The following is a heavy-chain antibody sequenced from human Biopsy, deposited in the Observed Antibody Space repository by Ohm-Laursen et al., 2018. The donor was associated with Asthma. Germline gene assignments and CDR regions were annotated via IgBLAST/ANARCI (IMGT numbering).Heavy chain of an antibody. V-gene: IGHV4-61*08. CDR3: ARVPTTLRYFDL. CDR2: ISYSGST. D-gene: IGHD2-15*01. CDR1: GAYIGTPDYH. Sequence: SDTLSLTCTVSGAYIGTPDYHWSWIRQSPGKGLAWVSYISYSGSTDYNPSLKSRLTISMDTSKNQFSLRLSSVTAADTAVYYCARVPTTLRYFDLWGRGTLVTVSS. J-gene: IGHJ2*01.